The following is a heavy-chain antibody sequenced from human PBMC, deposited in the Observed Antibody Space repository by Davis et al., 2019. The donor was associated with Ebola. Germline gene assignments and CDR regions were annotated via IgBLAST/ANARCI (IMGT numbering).Heavy chain of an antibody. CDR2: IYSGGST. J-gene: IGHJ5*02. Sequence: GESLKISCAASGFTLSSYAMSWVRQAPGQGLELASVIYSGGSTYYADSVKGRFTISRDNSKNTLYLQMNSLRAEDTAVYYCAREIVGATNGGWFDPWGQGTLVTVSS. D-gene: IGHD1-26*01. V-gene: IGHV3-53*01. CDR3: AREIVGATNGGWFDP. CDR1: GFTLSSYA.